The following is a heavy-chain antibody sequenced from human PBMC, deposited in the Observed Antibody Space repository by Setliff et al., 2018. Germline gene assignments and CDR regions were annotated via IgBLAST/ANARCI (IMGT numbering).Heavy chain of an antibody. D-gene: IGHD1-26*01. CDR1: GDSISSGNFY. CDR3: TTDRRGRGIVS. V-gene: IGHV4-61*02. Sequence: PSETLSLTCTVSGDSISSGNFYWTWIRQPAGQGLEWIGRIYSSGSPSYNPSLESRVTISRDTSKNQLSLTLSSMTAADTGVYYCTTDRRGRGIVSWGQGTLVTVSS. J-gene: IGHJ4*02. CDR2: IYSSGSP.